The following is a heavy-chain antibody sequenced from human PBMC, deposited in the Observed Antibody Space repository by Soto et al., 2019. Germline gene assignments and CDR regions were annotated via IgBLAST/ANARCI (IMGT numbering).Heavy chain of an antibody. CDR2: IWYDGSNK. V-gene: IGHV3-33*01. D-gene: IGHD1-1*01. CDR1: GFTFSSYG. Sequence: QVQLVESGGGVVQPGRSLRLSCAASGFTFSSYGMHWVRQAPGKGLEWVAVIWYDGSNKYYADSVKGRFTISRDNSKNTLYLQMNSLRAEDTAVYYWARDVGTADDYWGQGTLVTVSS. CDR3: ARDVGTADDY. J-gene: IGHJ4*02.